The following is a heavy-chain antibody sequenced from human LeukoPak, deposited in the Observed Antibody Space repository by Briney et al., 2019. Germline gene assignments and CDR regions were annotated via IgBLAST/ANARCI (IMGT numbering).Heavy chain of an antibody. CDR2: ISGSGGST. V-gene: IGHV3-23*01. Sequence: GGSLRLSCAASGFTFSSYDMSWVRQAPGKGLEWVSSISGSGGSTYYADSVKGRFTISRDNSKNTLYLQMNSLRAEDTALYYCARDRGGSGWYYFDYWGQGTLVTVSS. CDR1: GFTFSSYD. CDR3: ARDRGGSGWYYFDY. D-gene: IGHD6-19*01. J-gene: IGHJ4*02.